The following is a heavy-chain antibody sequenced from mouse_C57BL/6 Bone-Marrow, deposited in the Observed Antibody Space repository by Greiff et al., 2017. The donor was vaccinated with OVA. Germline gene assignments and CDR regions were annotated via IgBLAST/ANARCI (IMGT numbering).Heavy chain of an antibody. V-gene: IGHV5-16*01. J-gene: IGHJ2*01. Sequence: EVKLVESERGLVKPGSSMNLSCTASGFTFSDYYMDWVRQVPEKGLEWVAHINYDGSSTYYLDSLKSRFIFSGDNAKNNRYLQMSSLKAEDTATYYCASYCSSPYFDDWGKGTTLTVSS. CDR2: INYDGSST. CDR1: GFTFSDYY. CDR3: ASYCSSPYFDD. D-gene: IGHD1-1*01.